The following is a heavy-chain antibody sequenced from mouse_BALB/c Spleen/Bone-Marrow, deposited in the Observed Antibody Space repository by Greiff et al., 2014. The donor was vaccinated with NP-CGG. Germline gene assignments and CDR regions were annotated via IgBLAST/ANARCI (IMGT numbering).Heavy chain of an antibody. CDR3: ARYYYGSSYFDY. V-gene: IGHV14-3*02. CDR1: GFNIKDTY. D-gene: IGHD1-1*01. J-gene: IGHJ2*01. CDR2: IGPANGNT. Sequence: VQLKESGAELVKPGASVKLSCTASGFNIKDTYMHWVKQRPEQGLEWIGRIGPANGNTKYDPKFQGKATITADTSSNTAYLQLSSLTSGDTAVYYCARYYYGSSYFDYWGQGTTLTVSS.